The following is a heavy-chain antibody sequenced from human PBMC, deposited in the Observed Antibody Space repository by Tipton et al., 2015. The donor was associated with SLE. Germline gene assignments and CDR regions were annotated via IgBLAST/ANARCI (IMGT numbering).Heavy chain of an antibody. CDR2: ISGSGGST. CDR1: GFTFDDYA. V-gene: IGHV3-23*01. CDR3: AKVSSGWQYYYYYMDV. Sequence: SLRLSCAASGFTFDDYAMHWVRQAPGKGLEWVSAISGSGGSTYYADSVKGRFTISRDNSKNTLYLQMNSLRAEDTAVYYCAKVSSGWQYYYYYMDVWGKGTMVTVSS. D-gene: IGHD6-19*01. J-gene: IGHJ6*03.